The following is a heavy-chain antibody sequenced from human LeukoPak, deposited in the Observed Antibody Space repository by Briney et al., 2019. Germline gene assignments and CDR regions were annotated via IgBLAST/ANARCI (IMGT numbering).Heavy chain of an antibody. Sequence: PGGSLRLSCAASGFTFSSYWMHWVRQAPGKGLVWVSRINSDGSSTSYADSVKGRFTISRDNAKNTLYLQMNSLRAEDTAVYYCARGNPNYYDSSGYDNWGQGTLVTVSS. V-gene: IGHV3-74*01. CDR2: INSDGSST. CDR3: ARGNPNYYDSSGYDN. D-gene: IGHD3-22*01. J-gene: IGHJ4*02. CDR1: GFTFSSYW.